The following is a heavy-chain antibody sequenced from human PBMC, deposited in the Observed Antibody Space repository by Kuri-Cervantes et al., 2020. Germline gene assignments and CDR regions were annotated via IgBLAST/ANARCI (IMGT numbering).Heavy chain of an antibody. CDR1: GYTLTSYG. J-gene: IGHJ3*02. Sequence: ASVKVSCKASGYTLTSYGISWVRQAPGQGLQWMGWISAYNGNTNYAQKLQGRVTMTTDTSTSTAYTELRSLRSDDTAVYYCARPENGKDDAFDIWGQGTMVTVSS. V-gene: IGHV1-18*01. CDR2: ISAYNGNT. CDR3: ARPENGKDDAFDI.